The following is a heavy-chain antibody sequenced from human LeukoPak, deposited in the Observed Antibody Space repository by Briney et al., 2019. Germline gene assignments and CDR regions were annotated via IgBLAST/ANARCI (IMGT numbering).Heavy chain of an antibody. Sequence: PSATLSLTCTVSGGSISSSSYYWGWIRQPPGKGLEWIGSTYYSGSTYYNPSLKSRVTLSVDTSKNQFSLKLSSVTAADTAVYYCATPLVRGVDYFDYWGQGTLVTVSS. CDR2: TYYSGST. J-gene: IGHJ4*02. D-gene: IGHD3-10*01. CDR3: ATPLVRGVDYFDY. CDR1: GGSISSSSYY. V-gene: IGHV4-39*01.